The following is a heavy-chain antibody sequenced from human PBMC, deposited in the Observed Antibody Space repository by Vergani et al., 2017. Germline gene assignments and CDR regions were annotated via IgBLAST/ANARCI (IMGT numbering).Heavy chain of an antibody. CDR3: ARGEDSSSALYAFDI. V-gene: IGHV1-69*02. CDR2: IIPILGIA. D-gene: IGHD6-6*01. J-gene: IGHJ3*02. Sequence: QVQLVQSGAEVKKPGSSVKVSCKASGGTFSSYTISWVRQAPGQGLEWMGRIIPILGIANYEQKFQGRVTITADKSTSTAYMELSSLRSEDTAVYYCARGEDSSSALYAFDIWGQGTTVTVSS. CDR1: GGTFSSYT.